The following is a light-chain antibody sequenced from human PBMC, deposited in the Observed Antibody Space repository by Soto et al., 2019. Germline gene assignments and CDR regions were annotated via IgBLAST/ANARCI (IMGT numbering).Light chain of an antibody. CDR3: KQYGSSRWT. V-gene: IGKV3-20*01. J-gene: IGKJ1*01. CDR2: GAS. Sequence: EIVLTQSPGTLSLSPGERATVSCRAIQSVSGSYLSWYQQKPGQAPRLLIYGASSMATRIPDRFSGSGSGTDFTLTISRLETEDFAVYYCKQYGSSRWTFGQGTKVDIK. CDR1: QSVSGSY.